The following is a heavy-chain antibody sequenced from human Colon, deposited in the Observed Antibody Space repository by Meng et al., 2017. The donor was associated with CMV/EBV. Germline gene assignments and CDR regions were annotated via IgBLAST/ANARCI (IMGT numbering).Heavy chain of an antibody. CDR1: GFTFSDYY. J-gene: IGHJ4*02. V-gene: IGHV3-11*04. CDR2: ISGTSSTI. D-gene: IGHD1-26*01. Sequence: GGSLRLSCAASGFTFSDYYMSWIRQAPGKGLEWVSYISGTSSTIYYADSVKGRFTISRDNAKNSLYLQMNSLRAEDTAVYYCARVPVGATTPPVDYWGQGTLVTVSS. CDR3: ARVPVGATTPPVDY.